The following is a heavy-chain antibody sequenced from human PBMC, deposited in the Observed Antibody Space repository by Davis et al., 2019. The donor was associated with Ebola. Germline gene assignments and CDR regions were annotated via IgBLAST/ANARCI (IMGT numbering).Heavy chain of an antibody. V-gene: IGHV3-23*01. J-gene: IGHJ4*02. Sequence: GESLKIPCAASGFTFSSYAMSWVRQAPGKGLEWVSAISGSGGSTYYADSVKGRFTISRDNSKNTLYLQMNSLRAEDTAVYYCAKDGSVSADYYDSSGSADYWGQGTLVTVSS. CDR3: AKDGSVSADYYDSSGSADY. CDR2: ISGSGGST. D-gene: IGHD3-22*01. CDR1: GFTFSSYA.